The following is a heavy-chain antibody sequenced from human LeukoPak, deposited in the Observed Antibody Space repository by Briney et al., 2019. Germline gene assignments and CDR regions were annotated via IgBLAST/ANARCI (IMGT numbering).Heavy chain of an antibody. CDR1: GGSISSSSYY. J-gene: IGHJ5*02. Sequence: SETLSLTCTVSGGSISSSSYYWGWIRQPPGKGLERDGSIYYSGSTYYNPSLKSRVTISVDTSKNQFSLKLSSVTAADTAVYYWARYLRYYDILTGYYISPWGQGTLVTVSS. CDR2: IYYSGST. D-gene: IGHD3-9*01. CDR3: ARYLRYYDILTGYYISP. V-gene: IGHV4-39*07.